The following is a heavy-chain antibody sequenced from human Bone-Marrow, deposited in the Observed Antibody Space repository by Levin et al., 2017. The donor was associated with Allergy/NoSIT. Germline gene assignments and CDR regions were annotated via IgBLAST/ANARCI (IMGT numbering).Heavy chain of an antibody. CDR3: TRDRGSSGWFES. CDR1: GGPVHSGSYY. Sequence: SQTLSLTCTVSGGPVHSGSYYWSWIRQPPGKGLEWIGSVYYSGTTNYNPSLKRRASITVDTSKNQFSLTLSSLTAADTAVYYCTRDRGSSGWFESWGQGTLVTVSS. V-gene: IGHV4-61*01. J-gene: IGHJ5*01. CDR2: VYYSGTT. D-gene: IGHD6-19*01.